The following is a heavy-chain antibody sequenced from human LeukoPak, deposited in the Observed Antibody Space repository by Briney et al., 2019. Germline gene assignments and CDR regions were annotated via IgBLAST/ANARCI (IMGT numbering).Heavy chain of an antibody. CDR2: ISAYNGNT. J-gene: IGHJ4*02. D-gene: IGHD3-10*01. CDR3: ARAGGTMVRGVSDY. CDR1: GYTFTSYG. Sequence: ASMKVSCKASGYTFTSYGISWVRQAPGQGLEWMGWISAYNGNTNYAQKLQGRVTMTTDTSTSTAYMELRSLRSDDTAVYYCARAGGTMVRGVSDYWGQGTLVTVSS. V-gene: IGHV1-18*04.